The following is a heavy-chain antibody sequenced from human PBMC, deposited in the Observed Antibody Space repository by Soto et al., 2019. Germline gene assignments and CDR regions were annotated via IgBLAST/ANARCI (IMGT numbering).Heavy chain of an antibody. CDR2: INAGNGNT. D-gene: IGHD3-22*01. J-gene: IGHJ4*02. V-gene: IGHV1-3*01. CDR1: GYTFTSYA. CDR3: ARGEGYYYDGSGYYFVY. Sequence: ASVKVSCKASGYTFTSYAMHWVRQAPGQRLEWMGWINAGNGNTKYSQKFQGRVTITRDTSASTAYMELSSLRSEDTAVYYCARGEGYYYDGSGYYFVYWGQGTLVTVSS.